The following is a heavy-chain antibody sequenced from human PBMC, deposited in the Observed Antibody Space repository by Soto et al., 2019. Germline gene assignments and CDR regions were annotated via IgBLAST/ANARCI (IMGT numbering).Heavy chain of an antibody. V-gene: IGHV3-30*03. Sequence: GSLRLSCAASGFTFSSFGMHWVRQAPGKGLEWVAVISSHESDKYYADSVRGRFTISRDNFTNKLYLQMNSLRPEDTAVYYCTRDSYFGSGLHYILDYLGQGA. CDR3: TRDSYFGSGLHYILDY. J-gene: IGHJ4*02. D-gene: IGHD3-10*01. CDR2: ISSHESDK. CDR1: GFTFSSFG.